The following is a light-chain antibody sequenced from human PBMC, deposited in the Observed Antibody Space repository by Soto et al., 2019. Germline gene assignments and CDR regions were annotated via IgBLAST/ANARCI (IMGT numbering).Light chain of an antibody. V-gene: IGKV1-39*01. Sequence: IQMTQSPSSLSASVGDRVTITSRASQSISSYLNWYQQKPGKAPKLLIYPASSLQSRVPSRFSGSGSGTYFTLTIISLQPEDFATYYCQRSYSPPPTSGGGTKVEI. CDR2: PAS. J-gene: IGKJ4*01. CDR3: QRSYSPPPT. CDR1: QSISSY.